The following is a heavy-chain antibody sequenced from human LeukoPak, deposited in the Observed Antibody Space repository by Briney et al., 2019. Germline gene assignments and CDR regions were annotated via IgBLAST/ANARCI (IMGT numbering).Heavy chain of an antibody. V-gene: IGHV1-18*01. CDR2: ISPFNGNT. J-gene: IGHJ4*01. Sequence: ASVKVSCKASGYTFTSHGFSWVRQAPGQGLERMGWISPFNGNTNYAEKFRARVTMTTDASTSTVAMELRSLRSDDTGIYYCARGSLGWGSEPEYFDYWGQGTLVTVSS. CDR3: ARGSLGWGSEPEYFDY. CDR1: GYTFTSHG. D-gene: IGHD1-14*01.